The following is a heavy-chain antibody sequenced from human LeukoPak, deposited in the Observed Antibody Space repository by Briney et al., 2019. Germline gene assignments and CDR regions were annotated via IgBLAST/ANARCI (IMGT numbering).Heavy chain of an antibody. J-gene: IGHJ4*02. Sequence: SQTLSLTCAVCGGSISSGGYSWSWIRQPPGKGLEWIGYIYYSGSTYYNPSLKSRVTISVDTSKNQFSLKLSSVTAADTAVYYCAIDSVYSGSSLDYWGQGTLVTVSS. CDR1: GGSISSGGYS. CDR3: AIDSVYSGSSLDY. CDR2: IYYSGST. V-gene: IGHV4-30-4*07. D-gene: IGHD1-26*01.